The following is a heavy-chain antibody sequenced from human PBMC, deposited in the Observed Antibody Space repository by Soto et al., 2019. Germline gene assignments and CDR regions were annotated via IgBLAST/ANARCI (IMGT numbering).Heavy chain of an antibody. CDR2: IYYSGST. J-gene: IGHJ5*02. V-gene: IGHV4-31*03. CDR3: ARDNFWSGYPTNNWFDP. D-gene: IGHD3-3*01. Sequence: SETLSLTCTVSGGSISSGGYYWSWIRQHPGKGLEWIGYIYYSGSTYYNPPLKSRVTISVDTSKNQFSLKLSSVTAADTAVYYCARDNFWSGYPTNNWFDPWGQGTLVTVSS. CDR1: GGSISSGGYY.